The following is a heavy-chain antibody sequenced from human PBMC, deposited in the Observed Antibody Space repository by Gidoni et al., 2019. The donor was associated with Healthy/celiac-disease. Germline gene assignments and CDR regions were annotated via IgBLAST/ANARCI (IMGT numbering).Heavy chain of an antibody. CDR1: GFTFSSYS. CDR2: ISSSSSYI. Sequence: EVQLVESGGGLVKPGGSLRLSCAASGFTFSSYSMNWVRQAPGKELEWVSSISSSSSYIYYADSVKGRFTSSRDNDKNSLYLKMNSLRAEDTAVYYCAREGEDSSGYYYVGDYYYYGMDVWGQGTTVTVSS. CDR3: AREGEDSSGYYYVGDYYYYGMDV. J-gene: IGHJ6*02. D-gene: IGHD3-22*01. V-gene: IGHV3-21*01.